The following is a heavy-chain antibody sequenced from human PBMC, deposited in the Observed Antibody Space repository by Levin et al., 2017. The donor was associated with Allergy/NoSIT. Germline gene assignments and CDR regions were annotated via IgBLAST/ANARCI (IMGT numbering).Heavy chain of an antibody. D-gene: IGHD6-19*01. CDR1: GYTFTSYY. CDR2: IDPSGGST. CDR3: ARVTAVAGPVFDY. J-gene: IGHJ4*02. Sequence: ASVKVSCKASGYTFTSYYMHWVRQAPGQGLEWMGIIDPSGGSTSYPQKFQGRVTMTRDTSTSTAYMELSSLRSEDTAVYYCARVTAVAGPVFDYWGQGTLVTVSS. V-gene: IGHV1-46*01.